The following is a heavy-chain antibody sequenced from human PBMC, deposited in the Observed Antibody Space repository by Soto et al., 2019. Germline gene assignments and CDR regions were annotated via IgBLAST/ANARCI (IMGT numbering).Heavy chain of an antibody. CDR3: ARASLTWSGDYGMDV. CDR1: GFTFSSYD. CDR2: IGTAGDT. V-gene: IGHV3-13*01. Sequence: PGGSLRLSCAASGFTFSSYDMHWVRQATGKGLEWVSAIGTAGDTYYPGSVKGRFTISRENAKNSLYLQMNSLRAGDTAVYYCARASLTWSGDYGMDVWGQGTTVTVSS. J-gene: IGHJ6*02. D-gene: IGHD3-16*02.